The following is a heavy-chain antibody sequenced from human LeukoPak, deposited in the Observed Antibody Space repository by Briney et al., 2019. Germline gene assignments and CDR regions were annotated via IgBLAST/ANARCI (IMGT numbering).Heavy chain of an antibody. J-gene: IGHJ4*02. Sequence: SETLSLTCAVYGGSFSGYYWSWIHQPPGKGLEWIGEINHSGSTNYNPSLKSRVTISVDTSKNQFSLKLSSVTAADTAVYYCARHAPLLYDFWSGYYGHNATYFDYWGQGTLVTVSS. CDR2: INHSGST. CDR3: ARHAPLLYDFWSGYYGHNATYFDY. D-gene: IGHD3-3*01. V-gene: IGHV4-34*01. CDR1: GGSFSGYY.